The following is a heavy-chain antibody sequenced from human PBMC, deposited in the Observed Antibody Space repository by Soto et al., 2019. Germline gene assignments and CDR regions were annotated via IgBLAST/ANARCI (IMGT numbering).Heavy chain of an antibody. CDR3: ARGGRTMVRGVVSRWFDP. J-gene: IGHJ5*02. CDR1: GGSFSGYY. CDR2: INHSGST. D-gene: IGHD3-10*01. V-gene: IGHV4-34*01. Sequence: PSETLSLTCAVYGGSFSGYYWSWIRQPPGKGLEWIGEINHSGSTNYNPSLKSRVTISVDTSKNQFSLKLSSVTAADTAVYYCARGGRTMVRGVVSRWFDPWGQGTLVTVSS.